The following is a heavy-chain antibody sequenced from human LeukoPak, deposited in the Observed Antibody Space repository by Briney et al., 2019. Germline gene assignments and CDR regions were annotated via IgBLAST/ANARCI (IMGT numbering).Heavy chain of an antibody. CDR3: ASGYDYFDY. CDR2: INSSSSPI. D-gene: IGHD5-12*01. CDR1: GITLSTYS. Sequence: PGGALILSCAATGITLSTYSMNWVRHAPGKGLEGVSYINSSSSPIYYADSVKGRFTTSRDNAKTSVFLQMSSLRAEDTAVYYCASGYDYFDYWGQGILVTVSS. J-gene: IGHJ4*02. V-gene: IGHV3-48*04.